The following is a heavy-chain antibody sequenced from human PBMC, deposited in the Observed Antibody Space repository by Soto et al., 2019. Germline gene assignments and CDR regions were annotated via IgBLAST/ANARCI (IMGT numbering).Heavy chain of an antibody. CDR1: GFTFSSYA. CDR3: AKEVVPAAIYYYYYGMDV. CDR2: ISGSGGST. V-gene: IGHV3-23*01. Sequence: EVQLLESGGGLVQPGGSLRLSCAASGFTFSSYAMSWVRQAPGKGLEWVSAISGSGGSTYYADSVKGRFTISRDNSKNTLYLQRNSLRAEDTAVYYCAKEVVPAAIYYYYYGMDVWGQGTTVTVSS. J-gene: IGHJ6*02. D-gene: IGHD2-2*02.